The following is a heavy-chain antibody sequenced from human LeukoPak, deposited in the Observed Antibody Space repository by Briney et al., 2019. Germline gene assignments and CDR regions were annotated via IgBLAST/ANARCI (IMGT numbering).Heavy chain of an antibody. CDR1: GFTFSSYS. J-gene: IGHJ6*03. V-gene: IGHV3-48*01. Sequence: GGSLRLSCAASGFTFSSYSMNWVRQAPGKGLEWVSYISSSSSTIYYADSVKGRFAISRDNAKNSLYLQMNSLRAEDTAVYYCARESYYYYYMDVWGKGTTVTVSS. CDR2: ISSSSSTI. CDR3: ARESYYYYYMDV.